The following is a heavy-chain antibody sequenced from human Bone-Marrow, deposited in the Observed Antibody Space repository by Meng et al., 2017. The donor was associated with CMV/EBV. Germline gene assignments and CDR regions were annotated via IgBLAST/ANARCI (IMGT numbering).Heavy chain of an antibody. CDR2: IWFDGSIQ. D-gene: IGHD2-8*01. CDR1: GFTFSSYG. Sequence: GGSLRLSCAASGFTFSSYGMHWVRQATGKGLEWVAFIWFDGSIQYYADSVKGRFTISRDNSKNTLFLQMNSLKGEDTAGYYCAGDTYGALYDWGQGKLV. CDR3: AGDTYGALYD. J-gene: IGHJ4*02. V-gene: IGHV3-30*02.